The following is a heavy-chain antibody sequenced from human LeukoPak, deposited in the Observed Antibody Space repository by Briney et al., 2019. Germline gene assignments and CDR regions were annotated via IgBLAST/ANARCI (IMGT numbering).Heavy chain of an antibody. CDR2: IKPDGSDS. Sequence: GGSLRLSCAASGFTFSAFWMSWVRQGPGKGLEWVASIKPDGSDSHHVDSVMGRFTISRDNAKNLLYLQMNSLRAEDTAVYYCARAQWKPAKYYFDYWGQGTLVTVSS. D-gene: IGHD1-26*01. CDR3: ARAQWKPAKYYFDY. V-gene: IGHV3-7*01. J-gene: IGHJ4*02. CDR1: GFTFSAFW.